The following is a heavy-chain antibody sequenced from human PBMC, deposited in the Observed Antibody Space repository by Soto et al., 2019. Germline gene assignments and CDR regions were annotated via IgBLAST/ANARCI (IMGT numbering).Heavy chain of an antibody. CDR3: ARLGAYYQSLDP. CDR2: IYFGGTT. Sequence: SETLSLTSTVSRGSISSCSYYWGWIRQPPGKGLEWVGYIYFGGTTSYNPSLKSRVTISLETSNSQFSLRLTSVTAADTAVYYCARLGAYYQSLDPWG. V-gene: IGHV4-61*05. D-gene: IGHD2-21*01. J-gene: IGHJ5*02. CDR1: RGSISSCSYY.